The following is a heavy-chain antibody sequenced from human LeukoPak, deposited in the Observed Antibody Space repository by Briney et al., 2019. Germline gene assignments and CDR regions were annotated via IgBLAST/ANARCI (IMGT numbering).Heavy chain of an antibody. CDR2: IIPIFGTA. Sequence: ASVKVSCKVSGYTLIELSMHWVRQAPGQGLEWMGGIIPIFGTANYAQKFQGRVTITADESTSTAYMELSSLRSEDTAVYYCARGAYDSSGYYFGWFDPWGQGTLVTVSS. CDR1: GYTLIELS. J-gene: IGHJ5*02. V-gene: IGHV1-69*13. D-gene: IGHD3-22*01. CDR3: ARGAYDSSGYYFGWFDP.